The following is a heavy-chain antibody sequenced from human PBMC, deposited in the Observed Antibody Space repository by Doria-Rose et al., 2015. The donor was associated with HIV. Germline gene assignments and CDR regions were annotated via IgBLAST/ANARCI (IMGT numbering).Heavy chain of an antibody. D-gene: IGHD6-6*01. CDR3: ARRGIAAPHWYFDL. Sequence: VQLQESGPGLVKPSQTLSLTCTVSGGSISSGGYYWSWIRQHPGKGLEWIGYIYYSGSTYYNPSLKSRVTISVDTSKNQFSLKRSSVTAADTAVYYCARRGIAAPHWYFDLWGRGTLVTVSS. V-gene: IGHV4-31*03. CDR1: GGSISSGGYY. CDR2: IYYSGST. J-gene: IGHJ2*01.